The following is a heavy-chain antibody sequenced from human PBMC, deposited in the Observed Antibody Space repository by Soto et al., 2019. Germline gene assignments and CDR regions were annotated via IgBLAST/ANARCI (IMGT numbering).Heavy chain of an antibody. Sequence: SDTLSITCLFSGFYLPSSDQSLLRPFPGKGLEWIAYTSYTGNTNYNPSLKSRVTISMDTSKNQLSLKLTSMTAADTAVYYCARDMRAGFTHYFDPWGQGTLVNVSS. D-gene: IGHD1-26*01. V-gene: IGHV4-59*01. CDR1: GFYLPSSD. CDR3: ARDMRAGFTHYFDP. J-gene: IGHJ5*02. CDR2: TSYTGNT.